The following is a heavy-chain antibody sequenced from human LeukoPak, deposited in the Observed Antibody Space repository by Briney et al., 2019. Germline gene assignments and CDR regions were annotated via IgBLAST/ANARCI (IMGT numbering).Heavy chain of an antibody. Sequence: PSETLSLTCAVYGGSFSGYYWSWIRQPPGKGLEWIGEINHSGSTNYNPSLKSRVTISVDTSKNQFSLKLSSVTAADTAVYYCARESVNSGGDYWGQGTLVTVSS. J-gene: IGHJ4*02. V-gene: IGHV4-34*01. CDR1: GGSFSGYY. CDR3: ARESVNSGGDY. CDR2: INHSGST. D-gene: IGHD5-12*01.